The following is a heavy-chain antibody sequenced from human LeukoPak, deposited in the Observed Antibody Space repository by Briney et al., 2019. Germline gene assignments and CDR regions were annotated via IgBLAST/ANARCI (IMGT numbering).Heavy chain of an antibody. CDR3: ARADPYITIFGVVNYYYYYMDV. Sequence: SETLSLTCTVSGGSISSYYWSWIRQPPGKGLEWIGYIYYSGSTNYNPSLKSRVTISVDTSKNQFSLKLSSVTAADTAVYYCARADPYITIFGVVNYYYYYMDVWGKGTTVTVSS. D-gene: IGHD3-3*01. V-gene: IGHV4-59*01. CDR2: IYYSGST. J-gene: IGHJ6*03. CDR1: GGSISSYY.